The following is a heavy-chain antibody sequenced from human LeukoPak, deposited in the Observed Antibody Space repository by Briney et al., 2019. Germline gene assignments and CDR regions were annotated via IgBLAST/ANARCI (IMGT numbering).Heavy chain of an antibody. Sequence: SETLSLTCTVSGGSISSYYWSWIRQPPGKGLEWIGYIYYSGSTNYNPSLKSRVTTSVDTSKNQFSLKLSSVTAADTAVYYCARGDFYAFDIWGQGTMVTVSS. D-gene: IGHD2/OR15-2a*01. CDR2: IYYSGST. CDR3: ARGDFYAFDI. CDR1: GGSISSYY. J-gene: IGHJ3*02. V-gene: IGHV4-59*01.